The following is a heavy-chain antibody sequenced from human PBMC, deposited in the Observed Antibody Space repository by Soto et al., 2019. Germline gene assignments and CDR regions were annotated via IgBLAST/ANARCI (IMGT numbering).Heavy chain of an antibody. CDR2: IYHSGST. J-gene: IGHJ4*02. V-gene: IGHV4-4*02. CDR3: ASSNDYIWGSG. CDR1: SVSISSSNW. Sequence: SETLSLTCAVSSVSISSSNWWSWVRQPPGRGLEWIGEIYHSGSTKYNPSLKSRVTISVDKSKNQFSLKLSSVTAADTAVYYCASSNDYIWGSGWGQGTLVTVSS. D-gene: IGHD3-16*01.